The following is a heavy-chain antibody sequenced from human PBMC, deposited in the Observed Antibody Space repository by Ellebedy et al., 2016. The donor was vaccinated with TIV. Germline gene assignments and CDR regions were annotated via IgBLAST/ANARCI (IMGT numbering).Heavy chain of an antibody. V-gene: IGHV3-7*03. CDR2: IKHDGSVK. CDR1: GFTFSAYW. J-gene: IGHJ4*02. Sequence: PGGSLRLSCTVSGFTFSAYWMNWVRQTPGKGLEWVASIKHDGSVKYYLDSVKGRFTISRDNAKNSLYLQMDSLSAEDTAVYYCARDFGSWGQGTLVTVSS. CDR3: ARDFGS.